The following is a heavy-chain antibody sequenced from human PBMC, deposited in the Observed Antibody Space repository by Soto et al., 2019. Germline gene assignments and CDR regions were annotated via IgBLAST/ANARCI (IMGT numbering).Heavy chain of an antibody. CDR2: IHSSGAT. CDR3: VKDKGSTVSPSDYYYNGMGV. CDR1: GFTVSSHY. V-gene: IGHV3-53*01. Sequence: PGGSLRLSCAASGFTVSSHYMCWVRQAPGKGLEWVSVIHSSGATMYAESVRGRFTISRDDSQSTLHLQMNSLRAEDTAVYYCVKDKGSTVSPSDYYYNGMGVWGQGTTVTVSS. D-gene: IGHD4-17*01. J-gene: IGHJ6*02.